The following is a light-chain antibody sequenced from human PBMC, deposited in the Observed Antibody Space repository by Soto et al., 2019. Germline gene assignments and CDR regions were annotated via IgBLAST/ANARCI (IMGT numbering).Light chain of an antibody. V-gene: IGLV2-14*01. J-gene: IGLJ1*01. Sequence: QSALTQPDSVSGSPGQSITISCTGTSSDVGGYNYVSWYQQHPGKAPKLLLYDVSNRPSGVSHRFSGAKSGNTASLTISGLKAADEADYYCSSYTSSSTYVFGTGTKVTVL. CDR3: SSYTSSSTYV. CDR1: SSDVGGYNY. CDR2: DVS.